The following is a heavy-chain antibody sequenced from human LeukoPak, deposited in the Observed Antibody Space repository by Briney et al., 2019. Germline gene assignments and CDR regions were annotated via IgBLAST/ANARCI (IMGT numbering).Heavy chain of an antibody. CDR1: GGSISSGGYY. CDR2: IYYSGST. J-gene: IGHJ4*02. D-gene: IGHD2-15*01. Sequence: SETLSLTCTVSGGSISSGGYYWSWIRQHPGKGLEWIGYIYYSGSTYYNPSLKSRVTISVDTSKNQFSLKLSSVTAADTAVYYCARHFLGGSCFDYWGQGTLVTVSS. V-gene: IGHV4-39*01. CDR3: ARHFLGGSCFDY.